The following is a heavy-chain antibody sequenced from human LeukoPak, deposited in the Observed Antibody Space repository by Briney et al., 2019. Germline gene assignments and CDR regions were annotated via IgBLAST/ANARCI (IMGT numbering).Heavy chain of an antibody. CDR1: GFTFSSYA. D-gene: IGHD7-27*01. J-gene: IGHJ4*02. CDR3: ASLGLTGDFPLNDY. V-gene: IGHV3-30-3*01. Sequence: PGGSLRLSCAASGFTFSSYAMHWVRQAPGKGLEWVAVISYDGSNKYYADPVKGRFTISRDNSKNTLYLQMNSLRAEDTAVYYCASLGLTGDFPLNDYWGQGTLVTVSS. CDR2: ISYDGSNK.